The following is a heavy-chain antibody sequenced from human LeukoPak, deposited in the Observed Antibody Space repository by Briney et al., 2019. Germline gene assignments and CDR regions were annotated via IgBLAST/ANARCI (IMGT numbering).Heavy chain of an antibody. CDR2: INPNSGGT. J-gene: IGHJ4*02. Sequence: GASVKVSCKASGYTFTGYHMHWVRQAPGQGLEWMGWINPNSGGTNYAQKFQGRVTMTRDTSISTTYMELSTLRSDDTAVYYCARLYYFDYWGQGTLVTVSS. CDR1: GYTFTGYH. V-gene: IGHV1-2*02. CDR3: ARLYYFDY.